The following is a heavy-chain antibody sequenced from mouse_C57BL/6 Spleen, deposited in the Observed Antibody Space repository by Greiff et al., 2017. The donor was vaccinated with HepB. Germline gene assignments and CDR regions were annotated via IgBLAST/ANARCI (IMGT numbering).Heavy chain of an antibody. Sequence: QVQLQQSGAELVRPGASVKLSCKASGYTFTDYYINWVKQRPGQGLEWIARIYPGSGNTYYNEKFKGKATLTAEKSSSNPYMQLSSLTSEDSAVFFCARSPFPAWFAYWGQGTLVTVSA. CDR3: ARSPFPAWFAY. CDR2: IYPGSGNT. J-gene: IGHJ3*01. CDR1: GYTFTDYY. V-gene: IGHV1-76*01.